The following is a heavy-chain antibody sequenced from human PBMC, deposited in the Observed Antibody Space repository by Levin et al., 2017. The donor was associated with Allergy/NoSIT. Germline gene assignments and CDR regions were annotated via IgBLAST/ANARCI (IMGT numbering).Heavy chain of an antibody. CDR2: IYYSGST. V-gene: IGHV4-39*01. D-gene: IGHD5/OR15-5a*01. J-gene: IGHJ4*02. CDR3: ARQMAVVFYSVIPYYFDY. CDR1: GGSISSSSYY. Sequence: SQTLSLTCTVSGGSISSSSYYWGWIRQPPGKGLEWIGSIYYSGSTYYNPSLKSRVTISVDTSKNQFSLKLSSVTAADTAVYYCARQMAVVFYSVIPYYFDYWGQGTLVTVSS.